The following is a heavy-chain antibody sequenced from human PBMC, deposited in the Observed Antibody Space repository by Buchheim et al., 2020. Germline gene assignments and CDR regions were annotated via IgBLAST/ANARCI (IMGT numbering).Heavy chain of an antibody. D-gene: IGHD2-2*01. CDR1: GYTFTGYY. J-gene: IGHJ4*02. CDR3: AKIGYCSSTSCYGKYYFDY. V-gene: IGHV1-2*02. Sequence: QVQLVQSGAEVKKPGASVKVSCKASGYTFTGYYMHWVRQAPGQGLEWMGWINLNSGGTNYAQKFQGRVTITRDTSLSTAYMELSRRRSDDTAVYYCAKIGYCSSTSCYGKYYFDYWGQGTL. CDR2: INLNSGGT.